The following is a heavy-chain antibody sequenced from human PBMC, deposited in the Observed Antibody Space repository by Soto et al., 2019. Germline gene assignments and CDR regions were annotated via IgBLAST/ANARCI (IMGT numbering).Heavy chain of an antibody. CDR2: VNWNGGSA. CDR3: VRGASLNFDY. V-gene: IGHV3-20*04. Sequence: EVQLVESGGGVLRPGGSLRLSCAASGFTFDDYGMSWARQAPGKGLEWVSGVNWNGGSAGYADSVKGRFTISRDNAKNSLYLQMNSLRAEDTAFYYCVRGASLNFDYWGQGTLVTVSS. J-gene: IGHJ4*02. CDR1: GFTFDDYG. D-gene: IGHD1-26*01.